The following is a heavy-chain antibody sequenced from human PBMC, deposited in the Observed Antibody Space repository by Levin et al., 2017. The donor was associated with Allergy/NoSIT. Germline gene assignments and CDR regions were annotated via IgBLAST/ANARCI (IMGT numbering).Heavy chain of an antibody. J-gene: IGHJ4*02. Sequence: GGSLRLSCAASGFTFSSYAMSWVRQAPGKGLEWVSAISGSGGSTYYADSVKGRFTLSRDNSKNTLYLQMHSLRAEDTAVYYCAKDPQNYGDYGFYDYWGQGTLVTVSS. V-gene: IGHV3-23*01. CDR2: ISGSGGST. D-gene: IGHD4-17*01. CDR1: GFTFSSYA. CDR3: AKDPQNYGDYGFYDY.